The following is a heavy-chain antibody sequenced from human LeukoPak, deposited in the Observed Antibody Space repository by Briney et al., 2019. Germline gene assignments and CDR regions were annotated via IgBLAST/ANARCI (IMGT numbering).Heavy chain of an antibody. V-gene: IGHV3-33*06. Sequence: GGSLRLSWAASGFTFSSYGMDWVRQAAGKGLEWVAVIWYVGSNKYYADSGKGRFTICRDNSKNTPYLQMNIGLADGTDVYSCGKKNYEYACGSYHLDHDAFDIWGEGEMVTVSS. CDR2: IWYVGSNK. D-gene: IGHD3-16*02. J-gene: IGHJ3*02. CDR3: GKKNYEYACGSYHLDHDAFDI. CDR1: GFTFSSYG.